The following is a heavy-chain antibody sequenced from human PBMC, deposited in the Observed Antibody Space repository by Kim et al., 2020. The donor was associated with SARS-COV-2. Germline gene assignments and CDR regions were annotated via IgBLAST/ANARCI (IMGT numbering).Heavy chain of an antibody. J-gene: IGHJ4*02. Sequence: STYSNPSLKSRVTISVDTSKNQFSLKLSSVTAADTAVYYCARDLGGPRDYWGQGTLVTVSS. D-gene: IGHD2-15*01. CDR2: ST. CDR3: ARDLGGPRDY. V-gene: IGHV4-31*02.